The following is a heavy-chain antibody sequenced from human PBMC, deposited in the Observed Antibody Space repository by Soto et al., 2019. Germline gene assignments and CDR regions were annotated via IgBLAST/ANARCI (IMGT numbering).Heavy chain of an antibody. CDR1: GGTFSSYA. D-gene: IGHD6-13*01. J-gene: IGHJ5*02. V-gene: IGHV1-69*06. CDR2: IIPIFGTA. Sequence: GASVKVSCKASGGTFSSYAISWVRQAPGRGLEWMGGIIPIFGTANYAQKSQGRVTITADKSTSTAYMELSSLGSEDTAVYYCARVPSDSSSWLIGDNWFDPWGQGTLVTVSS. CDR3: ARVPSDSSSWLIGDNWFDP.